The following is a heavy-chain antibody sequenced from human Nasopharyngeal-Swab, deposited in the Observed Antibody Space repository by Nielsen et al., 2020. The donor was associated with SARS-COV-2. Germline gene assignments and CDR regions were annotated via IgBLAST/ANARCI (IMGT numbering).Heavy chain of an antibody. D-gene: IGHD3-10*01. CDR2: INPSGGST. CDR1: GYTFTGYY. V-gene: IGHV1-46*01. J-gene: IGHJ6*02. Sequence: ASVKVSCTASGYTFTGYYMHWVRQAPGQGLVWMGIINPSGGSTSYAQKFQGRVTMTRDTSTSTVYMELSSLRSEDTAVYYCARAGPNYGSGSSLAYYYGMDVWGQGTTVTVSS. CDR3: ARAGPNYGSGSSLAYYYGMDV.